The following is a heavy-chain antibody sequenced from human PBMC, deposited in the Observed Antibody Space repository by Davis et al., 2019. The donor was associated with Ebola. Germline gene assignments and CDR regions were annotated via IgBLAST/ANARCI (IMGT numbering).Heavy chain of an antibody. CDR3: ATTPKDSTGKGY. Sequence: PGGSLRLSCAASGFTFSSYSMNWVRQAPGKGLEWVSSISSSSSYIYYADSVKGRFTISRDNAKNSLYLQMNSLRAEDTAVYYCATTPKDSTGKGYWGQGTLVTVSS. D-gene: IGHD1-1*01. V-gene: IGHV3-21*01. J-gene: IGHJ4*02. CDR1: GFTFSSYS. CDR2: ISSSSSYI.